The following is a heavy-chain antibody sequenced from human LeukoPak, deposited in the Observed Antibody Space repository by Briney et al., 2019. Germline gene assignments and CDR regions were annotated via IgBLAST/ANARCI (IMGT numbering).Heavy chain of an antibody. Sequence: SGPTLVNPTQTLTLTCTFSGFSLSTCGVGVGWIRQPPGKALEWLALIYWDDDKRYSPSLKSRLTITKDTSKNQVVLTMTNMDPVDTATYYCAHRGASSIAARRYFDYWGQGTLVTVSS. CDR2: IYWDDDK. J-gene: IGHJ4*02. CDR3: AHRGASSIAARRYFDY. V-gene: IGHV2-5*02. D-gene: IGHD6-6*01. CDR1: GFSLSTCGVG.